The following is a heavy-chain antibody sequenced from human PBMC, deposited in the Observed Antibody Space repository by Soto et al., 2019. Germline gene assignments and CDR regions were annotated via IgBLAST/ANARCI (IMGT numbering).Heavy chain of an antibody. CDR2: IYEGGNT. D-gene: IGHD3-22*01. J-gene: IGHJ4*01. V-gene: IGHV4-30-2*01. CDR1: GGSIVSGGYS. CDR3: AKDPHYYENVDYVDY. Sequence: SETLSLTCAVSGGSIVSGGYSWSWIRQPPGKGLQWIGHIYEGGNTYYTPSLDSRVTISVDKSKNQFSLDLRSVTAADTAVYYCAKDPHYYENVDYVDYWGHGTLVTVSS.